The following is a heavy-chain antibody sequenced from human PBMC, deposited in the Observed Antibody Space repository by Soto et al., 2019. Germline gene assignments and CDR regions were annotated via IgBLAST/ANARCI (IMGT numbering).Heavy chain of an antibody. V-gene: IGHV3-23*01. CDR2: VSNNGAST. CDR1: GFTFSTYV. D-gene: IGHD3-10*01. CDR3: ARAPRGLNYYGSGSHYPYFDY. Sequence: GGSLRLSCAASGFTFSTYVMNWVRQAPGKGLEWVSGVSNNGASTYYADSVQGRFSISRDNSKNTLYLQMNSLRAEDTAVYCCARAPRGLNYYGSGSHYPYFDYWGQGALVTVSS. J-gene: IGHJ4*02.